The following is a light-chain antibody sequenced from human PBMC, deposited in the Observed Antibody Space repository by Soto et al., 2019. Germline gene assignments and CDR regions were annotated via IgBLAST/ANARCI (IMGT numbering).Light chain of an antibody. Sequence: EIVMTQSPATLSLSPGEIATLYFSASQSVSSTYLGWYQQKPGQAPRLLISGASSRATGIPDRFSGSGSGTDFTLTISRLEPEDFAVYYCQHYGSSLWTFGQGTKVDIK. CDR3: QHYGSSLWT. V-gene: IGKV3-20*01. CDR1: QSVSSTY. CDR2: GAS. J-gene: IGKJ1*01.